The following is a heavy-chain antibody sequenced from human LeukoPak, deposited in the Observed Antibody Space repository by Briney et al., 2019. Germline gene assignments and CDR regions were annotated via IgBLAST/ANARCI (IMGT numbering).Heavy chain of an antibody. CDR1: GFTFSSYA. Sequence: GGSLRLSCAASGFTFSSYAMHWVRQAPGKGLEWVAVIWYDGSNKYYADSVKGRFTISRDNSKNTLYLQMNSLRAEDTAVYYCARDGPTPDAFDIWGQGTMVTVSS. J-gene: IGHJ3*02. CDR3: ARDGPTPDAFDI. V-gene: IGHV3-33*08. CDR2: IWYDGSNK.